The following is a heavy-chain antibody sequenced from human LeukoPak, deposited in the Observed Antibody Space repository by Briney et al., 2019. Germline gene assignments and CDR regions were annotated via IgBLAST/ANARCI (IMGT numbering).Heavy chain of an antibody. CDR2: ISYDGSNK. D-gene: IGHD3-10*01. V-gene: IGHV3-30-3*01. CDR3: AKDRSHYYVSGSDY. Sequence: QPGGSLRLSCAASGFTFSSYAMHWVRQAPGKGLEWVAVISYDGSNKYYADSVKGRFTISRDNSKNTLYLQMNSLRAEDTAVYYCAKDRSHYYVSGSDYWGQGTLVTVSS. CDR1: GFTFSSYA. J-gene: IGHJ4*02.